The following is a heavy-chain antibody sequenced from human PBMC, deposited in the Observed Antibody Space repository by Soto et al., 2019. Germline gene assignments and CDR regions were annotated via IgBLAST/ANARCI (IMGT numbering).Heavy chain of an antibody. CDR2: IIPIFGTA. J-gene: IGHJ4*02. V-gene: IGHV1-69*13. Sequence: SAVKLSCKASGGTFTSYAISWVRQAPGQGIKWMGGIIPIFGTANYAQKFQGRVTITADESTSTAYMELSSLRSEDTAVYFCARGRMYYYDSSDYHDLLDYSGRRSLVIGSS. CDR1: GGTFTSYA. CDR3: ARGRMYYYDSSDYHDLLDY. D-gene: IGHD3-22*01.